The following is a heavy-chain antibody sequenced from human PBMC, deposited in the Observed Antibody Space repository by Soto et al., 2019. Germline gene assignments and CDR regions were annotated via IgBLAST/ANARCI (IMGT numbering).Heavy chain of an antibody. D-gene: IGHD5-12*01. J-gene: IGHJ4*02. V-gene: IGHV1-3*01. CDR1: GYTFTSYA. Sequence: ASVKVSCQASGYTFTSYAMHWVRQAPGQRLEWMGWINAGNGNTKYSQKFQGRVTITRDTSASTAYMELSSLRSEDTAVYYCARDTGGYDYFTYWGQGTLVTVSS. CDR2: INAGNGNT. CDR3: ARDTGGYDYFTY.